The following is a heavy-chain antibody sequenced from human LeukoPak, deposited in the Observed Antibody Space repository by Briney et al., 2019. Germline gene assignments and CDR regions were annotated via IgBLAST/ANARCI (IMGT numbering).Heavy chain of an antibody. CDR2: IYYSGST. V-gene: IGHV4-59*01. CDR1: GGSISSYY. J-gene: IGHJ3*02. CDR3: ARAPPSTMIVVVDAFDI. D-gene: IGHD3-22*01. Sequence: SETLSLTCTVSGGSISSYYWSWIRQPPGKGLEWIGYIYYSGSTNYNPSLKSRVTISVDTSKNQFSLKLSSVTAADTAVYYCARAPPSTMIVVVDAFDIWGQGTMVTVSS.